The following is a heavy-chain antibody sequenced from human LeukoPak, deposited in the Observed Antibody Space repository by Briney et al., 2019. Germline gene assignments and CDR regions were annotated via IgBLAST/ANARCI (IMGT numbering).Heavy chain of an antibody. CDR3: ARDRFSGSYPLDY. Sequence: GGSLRLSCAASGFTFSNYWMHWVRQAPGKGLVWVSRLNADGNSITYADSVRGRFTISRDNAKNTVHLQMNSLRAEDTAVYYCARDRFSGSYPLDYWGQGTLVTVSS. CDR2: LNADGNSI. D-gene: IGHD1-26*01. CDR1: GFTFSNYW. V-gene: IGHV3-74*01. J-gene: IGHJ4*02.